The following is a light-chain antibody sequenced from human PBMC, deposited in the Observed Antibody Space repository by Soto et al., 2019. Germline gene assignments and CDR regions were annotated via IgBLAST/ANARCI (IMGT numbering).Light chain of an antibody. Sequence: QSVLTQPRSVSGSPGQSVTISCTGTSSDVGGYNYVSWYQQHPGKAPKLMIYDVSKRPSGAPDRFSGSKSGNTASLTISGLQAEDEADYYCCSYAGSYPVVFGGGTKLTVL. J-gene: IGLJ2*01. CDR2: DVS. V-gene: IGLV2-11*01. CDR1: SSDVGGYNY. CDR3: CSYAGSYPVV.